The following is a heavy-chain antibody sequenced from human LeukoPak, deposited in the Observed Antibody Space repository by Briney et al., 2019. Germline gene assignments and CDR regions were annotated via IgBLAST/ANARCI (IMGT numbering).Heavy chain of an antibody. CDR1: GFTFRSYE. Sequence: GGSLRLSCAASGFTFRSYEMNWVRQAPGKGLEWVSFISNSGDSIYYADSVKGRFTISRDNAKNSLFLQMNSLRAEDTAVYYCARSEARFMLSWGQGTLVPVSS. V-gene: IGHV3-48*03. CDR2: ISNSGDSI. D-gene: IGHD3-16*02. CDR3: ARSEARFMLS. J-gene: IGHJ4*02.